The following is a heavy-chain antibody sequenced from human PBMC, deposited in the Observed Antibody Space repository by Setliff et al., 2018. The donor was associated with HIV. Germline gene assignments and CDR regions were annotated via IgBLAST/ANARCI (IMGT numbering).Heavy chain of an antibody. CDR1: GFTFSTYG. J-gene: IGHJ4*02. CDR2: IRYDGSNQ. CDR3: AECGGVTCYSASWYFDY. Sequence: GGSLRLSCAASGFTFSTYGMQWVRQAPGKGLEWVAFIRYDGSNQYYADSVKGLFTISRDNSKNTLYLQMNSLRAEDTAVYYCAECGGVTCYSASWYFDYWGQGTLVTVSS. D-gene: IGHD2-15*01. V-gene: IGHV3-30*02.